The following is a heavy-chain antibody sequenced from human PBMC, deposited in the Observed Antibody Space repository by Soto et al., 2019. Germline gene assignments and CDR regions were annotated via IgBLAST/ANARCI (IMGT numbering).Heavy chain of an antibody. CDR2: IYYSGST. D-gene: IGHD3-3*01. J-gene: IGHJ6*02. CDR3: ARDRVDYGMDX. V-gene: IGHV4-59*01. Sequence: LSLTCPVSGGSISSYYWSWIRQPAGKGLEWIGYIYYSGSTNYNPSLKSRVTISVDTSKNQFSLKLSSVTAADTAVYYCARDRVDYGMDXWGQGTTVTVS. CDR1: GGSISSYY.